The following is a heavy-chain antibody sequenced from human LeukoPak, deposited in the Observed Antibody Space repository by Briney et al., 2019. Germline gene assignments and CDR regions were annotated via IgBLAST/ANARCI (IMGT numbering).Heavy chain of an antibody. CDR3: AMGPQWLYWFDP. J-gene: IGHJ5*02. CDR2: IYYSGST. CDR1: GGSISSSSYY. V-gene: IGHV4-39*07. Sequence: PSETLSLTCTVSGGSISSSSYYWGWIRQPPGKGLEWIGSIYYSGSTYYNPSLKSRVTISVDTSKNQFSLKLSSVTAADTAVYYCAMGPQWLYWFDPWGQGTLVTVSS. D-gene: IGHD5-12*01.